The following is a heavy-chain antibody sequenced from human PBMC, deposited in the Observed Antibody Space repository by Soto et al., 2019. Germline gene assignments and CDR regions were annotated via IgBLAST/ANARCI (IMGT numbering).Heavy chain of an antibody. V-gene: IGHV1-69*13. CDR1: GGTFSSYS. CDR2: IIPIFGTA. Sequence: SVKVSCKASGGTFSSYSISWVRQAPGQGLEWMGGIIPIFGTANYAQKFQGRVTITADESTSTAYMELSSLRSEDTAVYYCAIRGSCCSRTANLDYRGQGTLVTLSS. CDR3: AIRGSCCSRTANLDY. D-gene: IGHD3-10*02. J-gene: IGHJ4*02.